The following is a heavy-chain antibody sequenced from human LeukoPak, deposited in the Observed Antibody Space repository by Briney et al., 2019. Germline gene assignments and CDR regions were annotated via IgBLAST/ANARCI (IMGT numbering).Heavy chain of an antibody. CDR1: GGSVSSVGTH. Sequence: KPSETLSPTSTVSGGSVSSVGTHWNWIRQPPGKGLEWIVYIYSAGSTEYNPSLRSRVSISVDTSKNQFSLKLTSVTAADSGVYYCATGPDSHKVGYWGRGPLVLVSA. CDR2: IYSAGST. D-gene: IGHD1-14*01. V-gene: IGHV4-61*08. CDR3: ATGPDSHKVGY. J-gene: IGHJ2*01.